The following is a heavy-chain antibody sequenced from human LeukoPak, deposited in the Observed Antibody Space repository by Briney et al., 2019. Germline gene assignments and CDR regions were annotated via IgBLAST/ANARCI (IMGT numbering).Heavy chain of an antibody. J-gene: IGHJ4*02. CDR2: IYPGDSDT. CDR3: ARLNDYFDY. CDR1: GYRFSNYW. V-gene: IGHV5-51*01. Sequence: PGESLKISCKGSGYRFSNYWIGWVRQVPGKGLEWMGIIYPGDSDTKYSPSFQGRVTISADKSISTAYLQWSSLRASDTAMYYCARLNDYFDYWGQGTLVTVSS. D-gene: IGHD2-8*01.